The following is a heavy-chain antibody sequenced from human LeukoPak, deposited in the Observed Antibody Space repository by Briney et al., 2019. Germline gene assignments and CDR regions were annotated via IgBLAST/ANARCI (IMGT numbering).Heavy chain of an antibody. CDR2: IYYSGST. Sequence: SETLSLTCTVSGGSISSYYWSWVRQPPGKGLEGIGYIYYSGSTNYNPSLTSRVTISVDTSKNQFSLKLSSVTAADTAVYYCASTLLGIFDYWGQGTLVTVSS. CDR3: ASTLLGIFDY. J-gene: IGHJ4*02. V-gene: IGHV4-59*01. D-gene: IGHD7-27*01. CDR1: GGSISSYY.